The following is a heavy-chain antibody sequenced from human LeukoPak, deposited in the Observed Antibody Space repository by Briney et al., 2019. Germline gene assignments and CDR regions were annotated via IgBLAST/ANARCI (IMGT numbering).Heavy chain of an antibody. CDR2: IWYDGSNK. Sequence: PGGSLRLSCAASGFTFSSYGMHWVRQAPGKGLEWVAVIWYDGSNKYYADSVKGRFTISRDNSKNTLYLQMNSLRAEDTAVYYCARDYSGSYSDYYYGMDVWGQGTTVTVSS. J-gene: IGHJ6*02. V-gene: IGHV3-30*19. CDR3: ARDYSGSYSDYYYGMDV. CDR1: GFTFSSYG. D-gene: IGHD1-26*01.